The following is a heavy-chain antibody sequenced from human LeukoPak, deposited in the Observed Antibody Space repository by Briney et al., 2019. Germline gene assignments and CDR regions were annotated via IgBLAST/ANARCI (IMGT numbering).Heavy chain of an antibody. CDR2: IYTSGST. CDR3: ARDVAAMDVDAFDI. D-gene: IGHD5-18*01. V-gene: IGHV4-61*02. CDR1: GGSISSGSYY. J-gene: IGHJ3*02. Sequence: SQTLSLTCTVSGGSISSGSYYWSWIRQPAGKGLEWIGRIYTSGSTNYNPSLKSRVTISVDTSKNQFSLKMSSVTAADTAVYYCARDVAAMDVDAFDIWGQGTMVTVSS.